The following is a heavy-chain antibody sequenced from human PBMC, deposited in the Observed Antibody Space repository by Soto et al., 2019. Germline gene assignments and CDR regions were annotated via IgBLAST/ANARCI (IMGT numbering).Heavy chain of an antibody. Sequence: QVQPVQSGAEVKKPGASVKVSCKASGYTFTNYAMHWVRQAPGQRLEWMGWINAGNGNTKYSQKFQGRVTITRDTSASIAYMDLSSLRSEDTAVYYCARASSWFAADYWGQGTLVTVSS. D-gene: IGHD6-13*01. V-gene: IGHV1-3*01. CDR2: INAGNGNT. CDR3: ARASSWFAADY. J-gene: IGHJ4*02. CDR1: GYTFTNYA.